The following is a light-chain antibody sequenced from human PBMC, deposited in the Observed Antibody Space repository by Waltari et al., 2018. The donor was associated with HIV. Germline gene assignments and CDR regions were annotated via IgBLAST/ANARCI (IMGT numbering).Light chain of an antibody. Sequence: QSVLTQPPSVSGAPGQRVTLSCTGSSSHIGAGYDVHWYQQLPGTAPKLLIYANNMRPSGVPDRFSGSKSGTSASLAITGLQADDEADYHCQSYDSSLSGYVFGTGTKVSVL. CDR2: ANN. V-gene: IGLV1-40*01. CDR1: SSHIGAGYD. J-gene: IGLJ1*01. CDR3: QSYDSSLSGYV.